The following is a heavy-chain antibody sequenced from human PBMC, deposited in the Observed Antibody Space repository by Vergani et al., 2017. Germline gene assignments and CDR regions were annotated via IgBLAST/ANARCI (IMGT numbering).Heavy chain of an antibody. Sequence: VQLVESGGGLVKPGGSLRLSCAASGFTFSSYAMSWVRQAPGKGLEWGSAISGSGGSTYYADSVKGRFTISRDNSKNTLYLQMNSLRAEDTAVYYCAKDRRRLSSFFDYWGQGTLVTVSS. J-gene: IGHJ4*02. D-gene: IGHD4-17*01. CDR1: GFTFSSYA. V-gene: IGHV3-23*04. CDR3: AKDRRRLSSFFDY. CDR2: ISGSGGST.